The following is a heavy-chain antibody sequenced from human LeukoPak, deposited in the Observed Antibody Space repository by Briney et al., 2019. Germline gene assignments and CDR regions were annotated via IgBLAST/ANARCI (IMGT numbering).Heavy chain of an antibody. J-gene: IGHJ4*02. Sequence: ASVKVSGKASGYTFTSYGIRWVRQAPGQGLEWMGWISAYNDNTNYAQKLQGRVTMTTDTSTSTAYMELRSLRSDDTAVYYCARVHYDILTGYSYFDYWGQGTLVTVSS. CDR3: ARVHYDILTGYSYFDY. CDR1: GYTFTSYG. V-gene: IGHV1-18*01. CDR2: ISAYNDNT. D-gene: IGHD3-9*01.